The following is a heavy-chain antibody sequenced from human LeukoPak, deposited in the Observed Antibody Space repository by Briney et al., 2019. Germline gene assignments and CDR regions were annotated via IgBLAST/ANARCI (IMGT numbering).Heavy chain of an antibody. CDR1: GFTFSSYG. V-gene: IGHV3-30*02. CDR3: AKSSSRLDTSSFEY. CDR2: IQYDGSNK. J-gene: IGHJ4*02. D-gene: IGHD5-18*01. Sequence: GGSLRLSCAASGFTFSSYGIHWVRQAPGKGLEWVTFIQYDGSNKHADSVKGRFTISRDNSKNVLYLQMNSLRAEDTALYYCAKSSSRLDTSSFEYWGQGTLVTVSS.